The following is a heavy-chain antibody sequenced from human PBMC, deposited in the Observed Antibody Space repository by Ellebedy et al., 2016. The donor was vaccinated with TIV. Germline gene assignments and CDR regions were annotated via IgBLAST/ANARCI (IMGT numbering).Heavy chain of an antibody. CDR2: IYHSGST. Sequence: MPSETLSLTCAVSGGSISNSNWWSWVRQPPGKGLEWIGEIYHSGSTNYNPYLKSRVTISVDKSQNQFSLKLSSVTAADTAVYYCARTVFGSERDWGQGTLVTVSS. D-gene: IGHD3-10*01. J-gene: IGHJ4*02. CDR3: ARTVFGSERD. CDR1: GGSISNSNW. V-gene: IGHV4-4*02.